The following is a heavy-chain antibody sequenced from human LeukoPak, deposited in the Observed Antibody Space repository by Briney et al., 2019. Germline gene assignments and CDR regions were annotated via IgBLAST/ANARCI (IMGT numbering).Heavy chain of an antibody. CDR1: GFTVSSNY. J-gene: IGHJ4*02. Sequence: GGSLRLSCAASGFTVSSNYMSWVRQAPGKGLEWVSVIYSGGSTYYADSVKGRFTISRDNSKNTLYLQMNSLRAEDTAVYYCAKDAYCSSTSCYARAVLLWFGEFTYYFDYWGQGTLVTVSS. CDR3: AKDAYCSSTSCYARAVLLWFGEFTYYFDY. CDR2: IYSGGST. D-gene: IGHD2-2*01. V-gene: IGHV3-53*01.